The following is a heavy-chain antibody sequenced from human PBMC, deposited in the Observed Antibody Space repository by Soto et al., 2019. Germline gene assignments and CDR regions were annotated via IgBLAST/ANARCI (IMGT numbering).Heavy chain of an antibody. Sequence: PGGSLRLSSTYSGFPFDEVAIKRVSQAPGKGLGWVGLSRNQRYEERKEYAAAVKRRITITKDNFNGIAYVQMNRLNIEDSAIVYCSGAESPDTAYFSLDRGQGTPVT. CDR2: SRNQRYEERK. V-gene: IGHV3-49*04. CDR3: SGAESPDTAYFSLD. D-gene: IGHD1-26*01. CDR1: GFPFDEVA. J-gene: IGHJ4*02.